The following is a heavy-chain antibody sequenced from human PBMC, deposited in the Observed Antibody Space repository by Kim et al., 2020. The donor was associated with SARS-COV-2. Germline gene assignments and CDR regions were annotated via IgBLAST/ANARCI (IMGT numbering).Heavy chain of an antibody. Sequence: GGSLRLSCAASGFTFSSYGMHWVRQAPGKGLEWVXVISYXGSXKYXADSGKGRFTXXRDXXRNTQYLQMNSLGTEDTAVDYYAKDSPSVGYDVYVVDVWGQGXXXTVSS. J-gene: IGHJ6*02. CDR1: GFTFSSYG. CDR3: AKDSPSVGYDVYVVDV. CDR2: ISYXGSXK. D-gene: IGHD5-12*01. V-gene: IGHV3-30*18.